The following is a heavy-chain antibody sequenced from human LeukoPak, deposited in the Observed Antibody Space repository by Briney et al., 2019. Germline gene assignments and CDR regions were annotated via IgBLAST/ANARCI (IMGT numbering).Heavy chain of an antibody. CDR2: ISWNSGSI. Sequence: PGRSLILSCAASGFTFDDYAIHWVRQTPGKGLEWVSGISWNSGSIGYADSVKGRFTISRDNAKNSLYLQMNSLRPDDTALYYCAKDKTSGIAGPFDPWGQGTLVTVSS. J-gene: IGHJ5*02. D-gene: IGHD6-13*01. CDR3: AKDKTSGIAGPFDP. CDR1: GFTFDDYA. V-gene: IGHV3-9*01.